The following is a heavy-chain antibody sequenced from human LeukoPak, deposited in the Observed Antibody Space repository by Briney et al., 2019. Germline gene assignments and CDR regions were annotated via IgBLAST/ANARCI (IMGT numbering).Heavy chain of an antibody. V-gene: IGHV4-59*08. CDR1: GASISPYY. Sequence: SETLSLTCNVSGASISPYYWSWIRQPPGKGLEWIGYINSRGSATYNPSLKSRVTISVDTSKIQFSLRLRSVTAADTAVYYCTRHSAGGWDYFEYWGQGTLVTVSS. CDR2: INSRGSA. J-gene: IGHJ4*02. D-gene: IGHD6-19*01. CDR3: TRHSAGGWDYFEY.